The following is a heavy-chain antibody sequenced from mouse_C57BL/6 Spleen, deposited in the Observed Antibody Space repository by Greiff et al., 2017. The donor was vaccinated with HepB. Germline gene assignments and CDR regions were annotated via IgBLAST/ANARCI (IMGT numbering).Heavy chain of an antibody. V-gene: IGHV1-15*01. CDR2: IDPETGGT. CDR3: TRSFNWDGIAY. J-gene: IGHJ3*01. Sequence: QVQLQESGAELVRPGASVTLSCKASGYTITDYEMHWVKQTPVHGLEWIGAIDPETGGTAYNQKFKGKAILTADKSSSTAYMELRSLTSEDSAVYYCTRSFNWDGIAYWGQGTLVTVSA. D-gene: IGHD4-1*01. CDR1: GYTITDYE.